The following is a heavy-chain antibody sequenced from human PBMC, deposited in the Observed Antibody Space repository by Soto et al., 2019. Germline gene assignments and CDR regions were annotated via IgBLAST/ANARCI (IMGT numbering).Heavy chain of an antibody. D-gene: IGHD2-8*02. Sequence: QVQLVESGGGVVQPGRSLRLSCAVSGFTVSTYGMHWVRQAPGKGLEWVAVISRDGGTKYYADSVKGRFTISRDNSRNTLILDMNSLRSDDMAVYYCTGEVASGYWGQGTLVTVSS. CDR1: GFTVSTYG. CDR3: TGEVASGY. CDR2: ISRDGGTK. J-gene: IGHJ4*02. V-gene: IGHV3-30*03.